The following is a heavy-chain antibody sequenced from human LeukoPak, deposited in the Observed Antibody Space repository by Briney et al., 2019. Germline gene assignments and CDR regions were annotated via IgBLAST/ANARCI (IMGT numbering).Heavy chain of an antibody. Sequence: SETLSLTCTVSGGSISTYFWSWIRQPAGKGLEWIGRIYTSETTNYNPPLKSRVSMSVDTSKNQFSLNLSSVTAADTAVYYCARQRGYPPIDAFDIWGQGTMVTVSS. CDR3: ARQRGYPPIDAFDI. CDR1: GGSISTYF. V-gene: IGHV4-4*07. CDR2: IYTSETT. D-gene: IGHD3-22*01. J-gene: IGHJ3*02.